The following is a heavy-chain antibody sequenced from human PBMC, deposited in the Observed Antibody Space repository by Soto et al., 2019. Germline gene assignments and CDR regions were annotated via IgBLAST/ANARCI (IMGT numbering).Heavy chain of an antibody. Sequence: PSETLSLTCTVSGGSISSYYWSWIRQPPGKGLEWIGYIYYSGSTNYNPSLKSRVTISVDTSKNQFSLKLSSVTAADTAVYYRARGITMVRGVIPFDPWGQGTLVTVSS. CDR1: GGSISSYY. D-gene: IGHD3-10*01. V-gene: IGHV4-59*01. CDR2: IYYSGST. CDR3: ARGITMVRGVIPFDP. J-gene: IGHJ5*02.